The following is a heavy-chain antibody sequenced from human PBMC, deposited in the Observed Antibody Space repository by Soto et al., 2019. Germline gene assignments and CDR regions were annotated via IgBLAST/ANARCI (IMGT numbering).Heavy chain of an antibody. D-gene: IGHD1-20*01. V-gene: IGHV3-23*01. J-gene: IGHJ4*02. CDR2: ISGSGDAT. Sequence: PGGSLRLSCAASRFTFSAYAMSWVRQAPGKGLEWVSVISGSGDATYYADSVKGRFTISRDNSKNTLYLQMNSLRAEDTAVYYCAKPPDYNWNDYWGQGTLVTVSS. CDR3: AKPPDYNWNDY. CDR1: RFTFSAYA.